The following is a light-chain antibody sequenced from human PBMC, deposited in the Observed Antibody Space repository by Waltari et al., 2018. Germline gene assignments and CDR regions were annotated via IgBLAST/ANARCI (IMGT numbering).Light chain of an antibody. CDR3: CSYAGSITFWV. Sequence: QSALTQPRSVSGSPGQSVTISCTGTSSYVGGYQYGSWYQHHPGKAPKRIIYDVTKRPSGVPDRVSASKSDNTASLTISGLQAEDEADYYCCSYAGSITFWVFGGGTKLTVL. CDR1: SSYVGGYQY. V-gene: IGLV2-11*01. CDR2: DVT. J-gene: IGLJ3*02.